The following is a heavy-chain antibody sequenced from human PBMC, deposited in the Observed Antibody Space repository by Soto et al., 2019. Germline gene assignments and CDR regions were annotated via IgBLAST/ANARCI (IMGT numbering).Heavy chain of an antibody. CDR3: ARGRAAAGNRDYYYGMDV. CDR1: GGSFSSYY. V-gene: IGHV4-34*01. Sequence: PSETLSLTCAVYGGSFSSYYWSWIRQPPGKGLEWIGEINHSGSTNYNPSLKSRVTISVDTSKNQFSLKLSSVTAADTAVYYCARGRAAAGNRDYYYGMDVWGQGTTVTVSS. CDR2: INHSGST. D-gene: IGHD6-13*01. J-gene: IGHJ6*02.